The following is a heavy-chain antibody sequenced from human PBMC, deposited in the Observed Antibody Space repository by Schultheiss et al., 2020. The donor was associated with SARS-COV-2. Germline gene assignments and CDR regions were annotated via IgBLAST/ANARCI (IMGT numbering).Heavy chain of an antibody. CDR3: ARDIPSVPPAPIPDFDY. CDR1: GFSFNSYS. V-gene: IGHV3-21*01. Sequence: GGSLRLSCAASGFSFNSYSMNWVRQAPGKGLEWVSSISSSGTDIYYADSVKGRFTISRDNAKNSLYLQMNSLRAEDTAVYYCARDIPSVPPAPIPDFDYWGQGTLVTVSS. J-gene: IGHJ4*02. D-gene: IGHD2-2*02. CDR2: ISSSGTDI.